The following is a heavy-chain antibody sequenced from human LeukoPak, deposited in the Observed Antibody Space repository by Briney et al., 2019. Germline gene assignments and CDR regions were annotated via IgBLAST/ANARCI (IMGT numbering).Heavy chain of an antibody. J-gene: IGHJ4*02. Sequence: SQTLSLTCTVSGGSISSGGYYWSWIRQPPGKGLEWIGYIYHSGSTYYNPSLKSRVTISVDRSKNQFSLKLSSVTAADTAVYYCGRGAASGSYSDYWGQGTLVTVSS. CDR1: GGSISSGGYY. CDR3: GRGAASGSYSDY. D-gene: IGHD1-26*01. CDR2: IYHSGST. V-gene: IGHV4-30-2*01.